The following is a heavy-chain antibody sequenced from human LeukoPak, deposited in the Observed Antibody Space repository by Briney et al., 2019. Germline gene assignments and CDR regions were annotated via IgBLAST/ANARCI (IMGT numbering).Heavy chain of an antibody. J-gene: IGHJ5*02. CDR1: GYSISSGYY. V-gene: IGHV4-38-2*02. CDR3: ARVPGPNWFDP. Sequence: SETLSLTCTVSGYSISSGYYWGWMRQPPGKGLEWIGSIYHSGSTYYNPSLKSRVTISVDTSKNQFSLKLSSVTAADTAVYYCARVPGPNWFDPWGQGTLVTVSS. CDR2: IYHSGST.